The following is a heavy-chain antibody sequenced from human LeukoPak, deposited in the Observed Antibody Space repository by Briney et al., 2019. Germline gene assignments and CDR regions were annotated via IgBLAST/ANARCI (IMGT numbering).Heavy chain of an antibody. J-gene: IGHJ4*02. CDR3: ARGSSGYYSLYYFDY. CDR2: INHSGST. D-gene: IGHD3-22*01. CDR1: GGSFSGYY. Sequence: SETLSLTCAVYGGSFSGYYWSWIRQPPGKGLEWIGEINHSGSTNYNPSLKSRVTISVDTSQNQFSLKLSSVTAADTAVYYCARGSSGYYSLYYFDYWGQGTLVTVSS. V-gene: IGHV4-34*01.